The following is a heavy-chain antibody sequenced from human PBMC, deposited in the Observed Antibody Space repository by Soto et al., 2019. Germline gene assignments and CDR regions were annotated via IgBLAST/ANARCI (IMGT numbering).Heavy chain of an antibody. V-gene: IGHV3-30-3*01. CDR1: GFTFSSYA. CDR3: ARTTKQQLAYYYGMDV. D-gene: IGHD6-13*01. Sequence: ESGGGVVPPGRSLRLSCAASGFTFSSYAMHWVRQAPGKGLEWVAVISYDGSNKYYADSVKGRFTISRDNSKNTLYLQMNSLRAEDTAVYYCARTTKQQLAYYYGMDVWGQGTTVTVSS. CDR2: ISYDGSNK. J-gene: IGHJ6*02.